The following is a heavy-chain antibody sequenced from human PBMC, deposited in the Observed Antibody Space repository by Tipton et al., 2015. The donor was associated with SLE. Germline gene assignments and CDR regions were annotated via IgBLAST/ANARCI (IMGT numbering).Heavy chain of an antibody. CDR3: ARQGPEYRDSSGFDY. CDR2: VYYSGST. V-gene: IGHV4-59*11. D-gene: IGHD3-22*01. Sequence: TLSLTCTVSGGSISSHYWSWIRQPPGKGLEWIGYVYYSGSTNYNPSLKSRVSFSLDTSKNQFSLKLGSVTAADTAVYYCARQGPEYRDSSGFDYWDQGTLVTVSS. CDR1: GGSISSHY. J-gene: IGHJ4*02.